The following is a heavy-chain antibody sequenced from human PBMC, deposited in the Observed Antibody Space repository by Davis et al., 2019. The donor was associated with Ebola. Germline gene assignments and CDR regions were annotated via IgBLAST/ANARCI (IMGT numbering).Heavy chain of an antibody. CDR2: IDWDDDK. V-gene: IGHV2-70*01. D-gene: IGHD3-10*01. Sequence: SGPTLVKPTQTLTLTCTFSGFSLSTSGMCVSWIRQPPGKALEWLALIDWDDDKYYSTSLKTRLTISKDTSKNQVVLKMTNMDPVDTATYFCAREKGSENYYNTYYYYGMDVWGQGTTVTVSS. CDR1: GFSLSTSGMC. J-gene: IGHJ6*02. CDR3: AREKGSENYYNTYYYYGMDV.